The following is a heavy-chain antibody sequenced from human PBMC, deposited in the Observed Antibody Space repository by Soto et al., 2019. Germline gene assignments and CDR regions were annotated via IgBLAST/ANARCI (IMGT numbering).Heavy chain of an antibody. J-gene: IGHJ1*01. D-gene: IGHD1-26*01. CDR1: GFSFDKYS. Sequence: EVHLVESGGGLVKPWGSLKLSCAASGFSFDKYSMNWVRQAPGGGLEWVSSISSGSTYINYADSVRGRFTVSRDNARNVLYLQMNSLRAEDTGVYYCARDPADLWEPDQYFEYWGQGTLVTVSS. V-gene: IGHV3-21*01. CDR2: ISSGSTYI. CDR3: ARDPADLWEPDQYFEY.